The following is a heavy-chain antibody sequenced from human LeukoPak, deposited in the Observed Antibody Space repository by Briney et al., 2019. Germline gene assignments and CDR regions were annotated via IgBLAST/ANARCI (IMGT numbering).Heavy chain of an antibody. CDR3: ATPYYDGDY. V-gene: IGHV3-23*01. D-gene: IGHD3-16*01. CDR2: ISTSGST. Sequence: GGSLRLSCAASGFAFSSYAMSWVRQAPGKGLEWVSAISTSGSTYYADSVKGRFTISRHNSKNTLYLQMNSLRAEDTALYYCATPYYDGDYWGQGTLVTVSS. CDR1: GFAFSSYA. J-gene: IGHJ4*02.